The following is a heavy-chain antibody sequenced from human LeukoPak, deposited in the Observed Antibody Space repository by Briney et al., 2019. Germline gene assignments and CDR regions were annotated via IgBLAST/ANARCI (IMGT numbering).Heavy chain of an antibody. CDR3: AKDRFEWELSWFDP. CDR2: ISYDGSKK. CDR1: GFTFSSYG. V-gene: IGHV3-30*18. Sequence: GGSLRLSCAASGFTFSSYGMHWVRQAPGKGLEWVAVISYDGSKKYYADSVKGRFTISRDNSKNTLYLQMNSLRAEDTAVYYCAKDRFEWELSWFDPWGQGTLVTVSS. J-gene: IGHJ5*02. D-gene: IGHD1-26*01.